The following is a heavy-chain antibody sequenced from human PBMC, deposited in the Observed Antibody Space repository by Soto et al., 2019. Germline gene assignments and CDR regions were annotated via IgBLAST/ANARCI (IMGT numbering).Heavy chain of an antibody. CDR1: DYSISSGYY. J-gene: IGHJ3*02. CDR2: IYHSGNT. V-gene: IGHV4-38-2*01. CDR3: ARVSVGATSAFDI. Sequence: SETLSLTCAVSDYSISSGYYWGWIRQPPGKGLEWIGSIYHSGNTCYNPSLKSRVSISVDTSKNQFSLKLSSVAAADTAVYYCARVSVGATSAFDIWGQGTMVTVSS. D-gene: IGHD1-26*01.